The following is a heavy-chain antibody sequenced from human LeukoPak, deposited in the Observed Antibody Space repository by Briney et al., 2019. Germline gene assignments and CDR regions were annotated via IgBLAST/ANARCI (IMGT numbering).Heavy chain of an antibody. D-gene: IGHD4-17*01. CDR1: GFTLSSTY. V-gene: IGHV3-66*01. CDR2: IYTSGNT. Sequence: PGGSLRLSCVASGFTLSSTYMSWVRQAPGRGPEWVSVIYTSGNTYYTQYVKCRFTISSDNSKNTLYLQMRGLRAEDTAVYYCVKGSGETRYGDYSPFDSWGQGTLVSVSS. J-gene: IGHJ4*02. CDR3: VKGSGETRYGDYSPFDS.